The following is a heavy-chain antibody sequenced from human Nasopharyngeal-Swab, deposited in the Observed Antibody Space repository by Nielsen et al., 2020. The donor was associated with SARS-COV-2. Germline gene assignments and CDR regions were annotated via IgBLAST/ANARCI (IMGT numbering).Heavy chain of an antibody. J-gene: IGHJ6*01. CDR2: VYTSGST. D-gene: IGHD1-1*01. V-gene: IGHV4-4*07. CDR3: ARSGTTKYGLDV. CDR1: GGSISGYF. Sequence: LETLSLTCSVSGGSISGYFLSWIRQPDGEGLEWIGRVYTSGSTNYNPSLKSRVTISIDMSKNQFSLELRSVTAADTAFYYCARSGTTKYGLDVWGQGTTVIVSS.